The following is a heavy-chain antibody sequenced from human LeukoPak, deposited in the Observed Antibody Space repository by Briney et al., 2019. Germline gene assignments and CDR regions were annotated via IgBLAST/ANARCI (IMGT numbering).Heavy chain of an antibody. CDR2: ISGSGGST. D-gene: IGHD2-2*01. CDR1: GFTFSSYA. V-gene: IGHV3-23*01. Sequence: PGGSLRLSCAASGFTFSSYAMSWVRQAPGKGLEWVSAISGSGGSTYYADSVKGRFTISRDNSKNTLYLQMNSLRAEDTAVYYCAKGGDIVVVPAAMGDDYWGQGTLVTVSS. CDR3: AKGGDIVVVPAAMGDDY. J-gene: IGHJ4*02.